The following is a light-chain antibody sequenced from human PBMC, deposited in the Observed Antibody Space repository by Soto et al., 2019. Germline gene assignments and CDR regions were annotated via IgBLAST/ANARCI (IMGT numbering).Light chain of an antibody. J-gene: IGKJ1*01. CDR2: TAS. V-gene: IGKV1-6*01. CDR1: QGIRKD. CDR3: LQDFNYPRT. Sequence: AIQMTQSPSSLSASVGDRVTITCRASQGIRKDLGWYLQKPGKAPKLLIYTASSLQSGVPSRFSGSGSGTDFTLSISSLQPEVFATYSCLQDFNYPRTFGRVTKVEI.